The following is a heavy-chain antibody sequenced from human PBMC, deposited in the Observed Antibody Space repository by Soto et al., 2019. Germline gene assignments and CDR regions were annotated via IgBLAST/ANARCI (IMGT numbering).Heavy chain of an antibody. CDR2: IYHSGST. Sequence: SESLSLTCAVSGGSISSGGYSWSWIRQPPGKGLEWIGYIYHSGSTYYNPSLRSRVTMSLDKSKNQLSLILYSVTAADTGVYYCARYSAASGTYYFDYWGQGTLVPVSS. D-gene: IGHD6-13*01. CDR3: ARYSAASGTYYFDY. V-gene: IGHV4-30-2*01. CDR1: GGSISSGGYS. J-gene: IGHJ4*01.